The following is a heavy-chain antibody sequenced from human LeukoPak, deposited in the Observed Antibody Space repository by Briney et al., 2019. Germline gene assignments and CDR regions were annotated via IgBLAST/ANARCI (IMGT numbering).Heavy chain of an antibody. Sequence: PSETLSLTCTVSGGSISSYYWTWIRQPPGKGLEWIGYIYYSGSTNCNPSLKSRVTISIDTSKNHFSLKLSSVTAADTAVYYCATLRVGVIDYWGQGTLVTVSS. J-gene: IGHJ4*02. CDR1: GGSISSYY. CDR2: IYYSGST. CDR3: ATLRVGVIDY. V-gene: IGHV4-59*01. D-gene: IGHD3-22*01.